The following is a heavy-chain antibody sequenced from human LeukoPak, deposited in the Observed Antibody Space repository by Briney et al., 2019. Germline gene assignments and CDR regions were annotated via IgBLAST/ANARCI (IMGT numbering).Heavy chain of an antibody. CDR1: GGSITTDY. J-gene: IGHJ5*02. CDR2: IYYSGST. D-gene: IGHD6-6*01. CDR3: ARDVEYSSHQAWFDP. Sequence: SETLSLTCTVSGGSITTDYWSWIRQPPGKGLEWIGYIYYSGSTYYNPSLKSRVTISVDTSKNQFSLKLSSVTAADTAVYYCARDVEYSSHQAWFDPWGQGTLVTVSS. V-gene: IGHV4-59*06.